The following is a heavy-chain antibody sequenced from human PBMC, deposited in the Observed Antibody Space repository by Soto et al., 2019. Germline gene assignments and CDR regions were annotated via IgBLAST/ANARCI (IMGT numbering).Heavy chain of an antibody. V-gene: IGHV4-39*01. J-gene: IGHJ4*02. Sequence: SETLSLTCTVSGGSISSSSYYWGWIRQPPGKGLEWIGSTSIYYRGRTYYNPSLKSRVTISVDTSKNQVSLKLSSVTAADTAVYYRARLWAGERPPDYWGLGTLVTVSS. CDR1: GGSISSSSYY. CDR2: TSIYYRGRT. CDR3: ARLWAGERPPDY. D-gene: IGHD3-10*01.